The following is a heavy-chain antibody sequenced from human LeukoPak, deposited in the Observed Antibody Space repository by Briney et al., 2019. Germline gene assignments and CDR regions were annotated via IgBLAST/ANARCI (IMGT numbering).Heavy chain of an antibody. V-gene: IGHV4-59*06. Sequence: MPSETLSLTCTVSGGSISSHYWSWIRQPPGKGLEWIGYIYYSGSTYYNPSLKSRVTISVDTSKNQFSLKLSSVTAADTAVYYCARGLDYYDSSGYYVYYFDYWGQGTLVTVSS. CDR1: GGSISSHY. CDR2: IYYSGST. D-gene: IGHD3-22*01. CDR3: ARGLDYYDSSGYYVYYFDY. J-gene: IGHJ4*02.